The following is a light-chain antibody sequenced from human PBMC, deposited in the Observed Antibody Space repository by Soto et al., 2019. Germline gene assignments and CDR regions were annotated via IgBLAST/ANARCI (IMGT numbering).Light chain of an antibody. CDR2: AAS. V-gene: IGKV1-27*01. CDR3: QKYISAPWT. CDR1: QGISNY. Sequence: DIQMTQSPSSLSASVGDRFTMTCRASQGISNYLAWYQQKPGKVPRLLIYAASTLQSGVPSRFSGSGSGTDFTLTISSLQPGDFATYYCQKYISAPWTFGQGTKVDIK. J-gene: IGKJ1*01.